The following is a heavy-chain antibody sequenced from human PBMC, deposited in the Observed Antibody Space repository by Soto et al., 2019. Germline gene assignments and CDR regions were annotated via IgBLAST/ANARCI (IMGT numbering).Heavy chain of an antibody. CDR3: ARGYSSGWNDAFDI. Sequence: GGSLRLSCAASGFTFSSYAMHWVRQAPGKGLEWVAVISYDGSNKYYADSVKGRFTISRDNSKNTLYLQMNSLRAEDTAVYYCARGYSSGWNDAFDIWGQGTMVT. CDR1: GFTFSSYA. D-gene: IGHD6-19*01. V-gene: IGHV3-30-3*01. CDR2: ISYDGSNK. J-gene: IGHJ3*02.